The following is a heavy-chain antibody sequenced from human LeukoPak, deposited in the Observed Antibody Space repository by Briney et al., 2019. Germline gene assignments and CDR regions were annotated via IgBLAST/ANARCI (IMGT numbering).Heavy chain of an antibody. J-gene: IGHJ4*02. D-gene: IGHD3-22*01. Sequence: TGGSLRLSCAASTFTFNNYAMHWVRQAPGKGLEWVAVILYDGTMKYYGDSVKGRFTISRDNSNNMLYLQMNSLRPEDTAVYFCARDIRGPTGFDSSGRDTLDYWGQGTLVTVSS. V-gene: IGHV3-30*04. CDR2: ILYDGTMK. CDR1: TFTFNNYA. CDR3: ARDIRGPTGFDSSGRDTLDY.